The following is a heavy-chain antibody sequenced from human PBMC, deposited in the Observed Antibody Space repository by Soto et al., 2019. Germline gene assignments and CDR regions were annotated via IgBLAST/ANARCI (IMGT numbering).Heavy chain of an antibody. CDR2: INHSGST. Sequence: SETLSLTCAVYGGSFSGYYWSWIRQPPGKGLEWIGEINHSGSTNYNPSLKSRVTISVDTSKNQFSLKLSSVTAADTAVYYCARGLYYYGSGSPPPTFDYWGQGTLVTVSS. CDR1: GGSFSGYY. CDR3: ARGLYYYGSGSPPPTFDY. V-gene: IGHV4-34*01. J-gene: IGHJ4*02. D-gene: IGHD3-10*01.